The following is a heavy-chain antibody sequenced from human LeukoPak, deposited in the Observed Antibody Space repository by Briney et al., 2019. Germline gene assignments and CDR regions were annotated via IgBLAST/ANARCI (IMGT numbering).Heavy chain of an antibody. V-gene: IGHV1-18*01. CDR2: ISTFNGHT. D-gene: IGHD2-15*01. CDR3: ARDTNIDMYCSGGSCYSRGVNWFDP. CDR1: GHTFTTYG. J-gene: IGHJ5*02. Sequence: ASVKVSCKASGHTFTTYGISWVRQAPGHGLEWMGWISTFNGHTNYAQSRQDRVTMTTDTSTSTVYMELSSLISDDTAVYYCARDTNIDMYCSGGSCYSRGVNWFDPWGQGTLVTVSS.